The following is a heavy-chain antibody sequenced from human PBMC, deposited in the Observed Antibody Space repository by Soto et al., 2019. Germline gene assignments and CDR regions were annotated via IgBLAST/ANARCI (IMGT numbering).Heavy chain of an antibody. CDR3: AASMEGDDYGDFDAFDI. CDR2: IVVGSGNT. CDR1: GFTFTSSA. D-gene: IGHD4-17*01. V-gene: IGHV1-58*02. J-gene: IGHJ3*02. Sequence: SVKVSCKASGFTFTSSAMQWVRQARGQRLEWIGWIVVGSGNTNYAQKFQERVTITRDMSTSTAYMELSSLRSEDTAVYYCAASMEGDDYGDFDAFDIWGQGTRVTVAS.